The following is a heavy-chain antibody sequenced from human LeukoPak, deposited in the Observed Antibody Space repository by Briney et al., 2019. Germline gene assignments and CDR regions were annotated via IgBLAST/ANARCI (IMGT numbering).Heavy chain of an antibody. Sequence: ASVKVSCKASGYTFTGYYMHGVRQAPGQGLEGMGWINPNRGGTNYAQKFQGRVTMTRETSISTAYMELSRLTSDDTAVYYCARVRSTMVRSPIDYWGQGTLVTVSS. CDR2: INPNRGGT. CDR3: ARVRSTMVRSPIDY. V-gene: IGHV1-2*02. D-gene: IGHD3-10*01. CDR1: GYTFTGYY. J-gene: IGHJ4*02.